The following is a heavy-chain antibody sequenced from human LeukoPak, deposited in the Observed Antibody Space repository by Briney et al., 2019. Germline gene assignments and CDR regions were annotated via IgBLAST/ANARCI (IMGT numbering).Heavy chain of an antibody. CDR1: GFTFDDYA. Sequence: PGGSLRLSCAASGFTFDDYAMHWVRQAPGKGVEGVSGISWNRGSIGYADSVKGRFTISRDNAKNSLYLQMNSLGAEDTALYYCARDHCSGGSCYLDPFDYWGQGTLVTVSS. D-gene: IGHD2-15*01. J-gene: IGHJ4*02. CDR3: ARDHCSGGSCYLDPFDY. CDR2: ISWNRGSI. V-gene: IGHV3-9*01.